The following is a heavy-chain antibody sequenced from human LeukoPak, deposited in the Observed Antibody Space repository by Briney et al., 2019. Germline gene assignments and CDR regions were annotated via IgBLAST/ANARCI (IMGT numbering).Heavy chain of an antibody. J-gene: IGHJ4*02. V-gene: IGHV1-2*02. D-gene: IGHD3-22*01. Sequence: ASVKVSCKASGYTFTGYYMHWVRQAPGQGLEWMGCINPNSGGTNYAQKFQGRVTMTRDTSISTAYMELSRLRSDDTAVYYCAAGRYDSSGYYGGGYWGQGTLATVSS. CDR3: AAGRYDSSGYYGGGY. CDR1: GYTFTGYY. CDR2: INPNSGGT.